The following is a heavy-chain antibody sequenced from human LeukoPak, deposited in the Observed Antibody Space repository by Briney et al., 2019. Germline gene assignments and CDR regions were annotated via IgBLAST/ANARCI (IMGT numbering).Heavy chain of an antibody. Sequence: GGSLRLSCAASGLTFSSYAMNWVRQASGKGLEWVSGITDNGRKTYYADSVKGRFSISRDNSKNTLYLQMSDLRAEDTAVYYCAKITVATTPNYRGQGTLVTVSS. D-gene: IGHD3-10*01. CDR3: AKITVATTPNY. CDR1: GLTFSSYA. CDR2: ITDNGRKT. V-gene: IGHV3-23*01. J-gene: IGHJ4*02.